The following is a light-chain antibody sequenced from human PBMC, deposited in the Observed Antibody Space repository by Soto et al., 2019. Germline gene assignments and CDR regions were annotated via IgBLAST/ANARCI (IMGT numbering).Light chain of an antibody. CDR3: QQYTTSSWT. V-gene: IGKV3-20*01. Sequence: EVVLTQSPGTLSLSPGERATLSCRASQSVGSSYLAWYQQKPGQAPRVLICGTSSRATGIPDRFSGSGSGTDFTLTISRLEPEDFAVYYCQQYTTSSWTFGQGTKVDIK. CDR2: GTS. CDR1: QSVGSSY. J-gene: IGKJ1*01.